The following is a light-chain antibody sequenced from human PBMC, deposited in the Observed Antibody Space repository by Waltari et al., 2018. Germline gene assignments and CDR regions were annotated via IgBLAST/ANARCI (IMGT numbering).Light chain of an antibody. CDR3: QQYNNWPPDT. CDR2: GAS. CDR1: QSVRSN. V-gene: IGKV3-15*01. J-gene: IGKJ2*01. Sequence: DIVMTQSPATLSVSPGDRATLSCRASQSVRSNLAWYQQKPGQAPRLLIYGASTSATDIPARFSGSGSGTEFTLTISSLQSEDFAVYYCQQYNNWPPDTFGQGTKLEI.